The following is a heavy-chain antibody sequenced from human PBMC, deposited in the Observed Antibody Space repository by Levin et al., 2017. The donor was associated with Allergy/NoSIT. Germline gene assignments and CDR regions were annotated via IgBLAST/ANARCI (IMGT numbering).Heavy chain of an antibody. Sequence: ASVKVSCKASGGTFSSYAISWVRQAPGQGLEWMGGIIPIFGTANYAQKFQGRVTITADESTSTAYMELSSLRSEDTAVYYCATPFRGGYSGYELHDAFDIWGQGTMVTVSS. CDR2: IIPIFGTA. J-gene: IGHJ3*02. CDR3: ATPFRGGYSGYELHDAFDI. CDR1: GGTFSSYA. V-gene: IGHV1-69*13. D-gene: IGHD5-12*01.